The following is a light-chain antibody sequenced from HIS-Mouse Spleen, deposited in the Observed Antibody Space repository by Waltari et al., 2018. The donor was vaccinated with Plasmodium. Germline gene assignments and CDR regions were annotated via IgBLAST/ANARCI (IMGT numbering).Light chain of an antibody. V-gene: IGKV3-15*01. CDR3: QQYNNWPPYT. CDR1: QSVSSN. Sequence: EIVMTHSPATLSVSPGERATLSCRASQSVSSNLAWYQQKPCQAPRLLIYGASTRATGIPARFSGSGSGTEFTLTISSLQSEDFAVYYCQQYNNWPPYTFGQGTKLEIK. CDR2: GAS. J-gene: IGKJ2*01.